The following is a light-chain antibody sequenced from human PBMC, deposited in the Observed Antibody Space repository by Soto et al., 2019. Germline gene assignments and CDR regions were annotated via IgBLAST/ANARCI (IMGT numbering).Light chain of an antibody. J-gene: IGLJ2*01. CDR2: EGS. CDR1: SSDVGSYNP. V-gene: IGLV2-23*01. CDR3: CSYAGSSTLV. Sequence: QPVLTQPASVSGSPGQSITISCTGSSSDVGSYNPVSWYQQHPGKAPKLMIYEGSKRPSGVSNRFSGSKSGNTASLTISGLQAEDEADYYCCSYAGSSTLVFGGGTKLTVL.